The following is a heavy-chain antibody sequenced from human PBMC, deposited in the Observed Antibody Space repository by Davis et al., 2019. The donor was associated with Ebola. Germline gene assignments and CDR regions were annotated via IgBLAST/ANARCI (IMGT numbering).Heavy chain of an antibody. CDR2: INHSGST. CDR1: GFTFSSYG. V-gene: IGHV4-34*01. D-gene: IGHD5-18*01. Sequence: MPGGSLRLSCAASGFTFSSYGMHWIRQPPGKGLEWIGEINHSGSTNYNPSLKSRVTISVDTSKNQFSLKLSSVTAADTAVYYCARNTGGYSYGRFDYWGQGTLVTVSS. J-gene: IGHJ4*02. CDR3: ARNTGGYSYGRFDY.